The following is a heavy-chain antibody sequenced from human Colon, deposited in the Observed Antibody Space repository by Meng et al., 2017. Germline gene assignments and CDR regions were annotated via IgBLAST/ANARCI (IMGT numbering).Heavy chain of an antibody. CDR2: IYHSGST. CDR3: ARAFMVGATSGYYFDY. J-gene: IGHJ4*02. Sequence: SETLSLTCAVSGGSISSSNWWRWVRQPPGKGREWIGEIYHSGSTNYNPSLKSRVTISVDKSKNQFSLKLSSVTAADTAVYYCARAFMVGATSGYYFDYWGQGTLVTVSS. CDR1: GGSISSSNW. D-gene: IGHD1-26*01. V-gene: IGHV4-4*02.